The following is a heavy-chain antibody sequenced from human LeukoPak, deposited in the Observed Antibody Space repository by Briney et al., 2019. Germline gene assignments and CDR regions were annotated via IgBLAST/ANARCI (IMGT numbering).Heavy chain of an antibody. CDR1: GFTFSTYS. J-gene: IGHJ4*02. CDR3: ARDRSDRDY. CDR2: ISTRSSYT. V-gene: IGHV3-21*01. Sequence: GGSLRLSCVASGFTFSTYSMNWVRQAPGKGLEWVSSISTRSSYTYYADSLRGRFTISRDNAKNSLYLQMNSLRAEDTAVYYCARDRSDRDYWGQGTLVTVSS.